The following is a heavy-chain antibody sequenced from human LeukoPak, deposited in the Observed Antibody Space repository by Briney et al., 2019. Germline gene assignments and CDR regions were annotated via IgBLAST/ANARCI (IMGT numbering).Heavy chain of an antibody. Sequence: GGSLRLSCAASGFTFSDYYMNWIRQAPGKGLEWVSYISNSGSSIYYADSVKGRFTISRDNSKNTLYLQMNSLRAEDTAVYYCAKHSSSWYGYFDYWGQGTLVTVSS. J-gene: IGHJ4*02. CDR3: AKHSSSWYGYFDY. D-gene: IGHD6-13*01. CDR2: ISNSGSSI. V-gene: IGHV3-11*01. CDR1: GFTFSDYY.